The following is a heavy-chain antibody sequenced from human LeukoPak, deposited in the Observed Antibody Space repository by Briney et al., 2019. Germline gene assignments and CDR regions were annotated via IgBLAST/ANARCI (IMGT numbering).Heavy chain of an antibody. CDR2: IKSDGSST. J-gene: IGHJ4*02. Sequence: GGSLRLSCAASGFTFSSYWMHWVRQAPGKGLVWVSRIKSDGSSTSYADSVKGRLTISRDNAKNTLYLQMDSLRAEDTAVYYCARAVGNSEDFDYWGQGTLVTVSS. CDR3: ARAVGNSEDFDY. V-gene: IGHV3-74*01. D-gene: IGHD4-23*01. CDR1: GFTFSSYW.